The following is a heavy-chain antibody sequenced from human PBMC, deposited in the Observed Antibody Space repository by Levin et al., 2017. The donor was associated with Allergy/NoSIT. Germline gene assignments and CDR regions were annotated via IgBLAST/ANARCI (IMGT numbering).Heavy chain of an antibody. D-gene: IGHD3-22*01. V-gene: IGHV3-9*01. CDR3: TNLLTSAYPVMYV. J-gene: IGHJ6*02. Sequence: GGSLRLSCAASGFTFDDYAMHWVRQAPGKGLEWVSGISWNSGSIGYADSVKGRFTISRDNAKNSLYLQMNSLRPEDTALYYCTNLLTSAYPVMYVWGQGTTVTVSS. CDR1: GFTFDDYA. CDR2: ISWNSGSI.